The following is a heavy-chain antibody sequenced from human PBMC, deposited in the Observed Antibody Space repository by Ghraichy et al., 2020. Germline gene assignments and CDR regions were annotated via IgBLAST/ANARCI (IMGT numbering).Heavy chain of an antibody. D-gene: IGHD4-11*01. V-gene: IGHV3-53*01. J-gene: IGHJ6*03. CDR2: IYSGGST. CDR3: ARGYSNYGYYYYYYMDV. Sequence: GESLNISCAASGFTVSSNYMSWVRQAPGKGLEWVSVIYSGGSTYYADSVKGRFTISRDNSKNTLYLQMNSLRAEDTAVYYCARGYSNYGYYYYYYMDVWGKGTTVTVSS. CDR1: GFTVSSNY.